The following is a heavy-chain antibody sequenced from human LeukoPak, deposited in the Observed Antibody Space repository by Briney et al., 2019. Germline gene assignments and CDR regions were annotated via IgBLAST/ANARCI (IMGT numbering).Heavy chain of an antibody. V-gene: IGHV3-23*01. CDR1: GFTFDSYA. D-gene: IGHD3-10*01. J-gene: IGHJ3*02. Sequence: PGGFLTLSCAASGFTFDSYAMSWVRQAPGKGLEWISVISANGDTTYYADSVKGRFTNSRDNSKNTLYLQMNSLRAEDTALYYCAKDAYYGSGTIYRRDAFDMWGQGTMVTASS. CDR2: ISANGDTT. CDR3: AKDAYYGSGTIYRRDAFDM.